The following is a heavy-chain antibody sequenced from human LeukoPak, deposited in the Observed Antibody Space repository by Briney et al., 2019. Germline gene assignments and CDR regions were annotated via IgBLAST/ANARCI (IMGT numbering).Heavy chain of an antibody. CDR3: ARDRQYGMDV. Sequence: PGGSLRLSCAASGFTFSSYWMHWVRQAPGKGLAWVSRINTDGSTTNYADSVKSRFTISRDNAKNTLYLQMNSLRGEDTAVYYCARDRQYGMDVWGQGTTVTVSS. V-gene: IGHV3-74*01. J-gene: IGHJ6*02. CDR1: GFTFSSYW. CDR2: INTDGSTT.